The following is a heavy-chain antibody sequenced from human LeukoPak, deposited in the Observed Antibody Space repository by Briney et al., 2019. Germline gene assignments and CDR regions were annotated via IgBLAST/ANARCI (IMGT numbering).Heavy chain of an antibody. V-gene: IGHV3-30*04. CDR2: ISYDGSNK. D-gene: IGHD6-19*01. J-gene: IGHJ4*02. CDR3: ARDGTRYSSGWSPDFDY. CDR1: GFTFSSYA. Sequence: GGSLRLSCAASGFTFSSYAMHWVRQAPGKGLEWVAVISYDGSNKYYADSVKGRFTISRDNSKNTLYLQMNGLRAEDTAVYYCARDGTRYSSGWSPDFDYWGQGTLVTVSS.